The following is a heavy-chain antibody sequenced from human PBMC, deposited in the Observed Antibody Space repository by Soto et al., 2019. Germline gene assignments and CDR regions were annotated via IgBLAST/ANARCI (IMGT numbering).Heavy chain of an antibody. CDR1: GFTFDDYA. CDR2: ISWNSGSI. D-gene: IGHD6-6*01. Sequence: TGGSLRLSCAASGFTFDDYAMHWVRQAPGKGLEWVSGISWNSGSIGYADSVKGRFTISRDNAKNSLYLQMNSLRAEDTALYYCAKDIRAARHFSYYYYYMDVWGKGTTVTVSS. CDR3: AKDIRAARHFSYYYYYMDV. V-gene: IGHV3-9*01. J-gene: IGHJ6*03.